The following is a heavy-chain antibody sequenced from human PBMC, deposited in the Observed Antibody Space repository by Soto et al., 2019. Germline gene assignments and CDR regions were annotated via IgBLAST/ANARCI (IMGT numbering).Heavy chain of an antibody. CDR2: IYTSGST. V-gene: IGHV4-4*07. CDR1: GGSISSYY. Sequence: SETLSLTCTVSGGSISSYYWSWIRQPAGKGLDWIGRIYTSGSTNYNPSLKSRVTMSVDTSKNQFSLKLSSVTAAGTAVYYCARVGDRSSSRYEDYYYGMDVWGQGTTVTVSS. J-gene: IGHJ6*02. D-gene: IGHD6-13*01. CDR3: ARVGDRSSSRYEDYYYGMDV.